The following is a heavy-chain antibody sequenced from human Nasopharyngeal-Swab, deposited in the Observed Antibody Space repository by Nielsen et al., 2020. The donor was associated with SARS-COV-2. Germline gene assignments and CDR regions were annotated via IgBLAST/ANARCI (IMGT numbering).Heavy chain of an antibody. D-gene: IGHD3-3*01. Sequence: WIRQPPGQGLEWVANIKQDGSEKYYVDSVKGRFTISRDNAKNSLYLQMNSLRDEDTAVYYCARDLRHYDFWSGYYTGIYFQHWGQGTLVTVSS. J-gene: IGHJ1*01. V-gene: IGHV3-7*03. CDR3: ARDLRHYDFWSGYYTGIYFQH. CDR2: IKQDGSEK.